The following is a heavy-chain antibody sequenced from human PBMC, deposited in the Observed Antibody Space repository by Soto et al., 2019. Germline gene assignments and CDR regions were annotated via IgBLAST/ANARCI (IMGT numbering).Heavy chain of an antibody. CDR3: TRGVPSNAYFDY. CDR1: GGTFSSSA. J-gene: IGHJ4*02. V-gene: IGHV1-69*06. CDR2: IIPMLGTA. Sequence: QVRLVQSGAEVKKPGSSVKVSCKASGGTFSSSALNWVRQAPGQGLEWMGGIIPMLGTANYAQKFHGRVTITADKSTKTAYMELSSLRSEDTAVYYCTRGVPSNAYFDYWGQGTLVTVSS. D-gene: IGHD3-10*01.